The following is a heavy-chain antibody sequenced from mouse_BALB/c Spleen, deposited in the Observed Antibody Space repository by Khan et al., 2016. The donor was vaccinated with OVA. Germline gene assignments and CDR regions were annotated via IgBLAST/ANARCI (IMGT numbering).Heavy chain of an antibody. V-gene: IGHV5-9-3*01. J-gene: IGHJ2*01. D-gene: IGHD1-1*01. Sequence: EVELVESGGGLVKPGGSLKLSCVASGFTFSRYSMSWVRQTPEKRLEWVASISTGGSYTYYPDSVKGRFTLSRDNADNPLYLQMSSLRSEDTAIYYCARHEDYYGSRPYFDYWGQGTALTVSS. CDR3: ARHEDYYGSRPYFDY. CDR2: ISTGGSYT. CDR1: GFTFSRYS.